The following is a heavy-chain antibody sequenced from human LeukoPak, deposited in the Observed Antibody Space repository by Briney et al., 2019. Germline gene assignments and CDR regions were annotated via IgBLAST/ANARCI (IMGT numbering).Heavy chain of an antibody. V-gene: IGHV3-48*03. J-gene: IGHJ4*02. Sequence: PGGSLRLSCAASGFPFSSYEMNWVRQAPGKGLEWVSYISSSGSAIFYADSVKGRFTISRDNARNSLYLQMNSLRAEDTAVYYCARDSRLQYTSSSKWSYWGQGTLVTVSS. CDR3: ARDSRLQYTSSSKWSY. D-gene: IGHD6-6*01. CDR1: GFPFSSYE. CDR2: ISSSGSAI.